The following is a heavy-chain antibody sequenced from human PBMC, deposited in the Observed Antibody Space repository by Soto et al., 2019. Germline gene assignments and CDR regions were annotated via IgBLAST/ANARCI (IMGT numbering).Heavy chain of an antibody. CDR1: GFTYRSHR. Sequence: EVQLVESGGDLVQPGGSLRVSCAATGFTYRSHRMHGVRQAPGKGLEWVSRIDTDGGGTGYADSVKGRFTISTDNAKNTVYLQMNGLRAEDTAVYYCAMVFDLWGQGTLVTVSS. J-gene: IGHJ5*02. CDR3: AMVFDL. CDR2: IDTDGGGT. V-gene: IGHV3-74*01.